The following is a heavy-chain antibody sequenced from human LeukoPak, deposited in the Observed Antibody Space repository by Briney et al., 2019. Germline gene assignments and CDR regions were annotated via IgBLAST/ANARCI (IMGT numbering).Heavy chain of an antibody. V-gene: IGHV3-30*12. J-gene: IGHJ4*02. CDR3: AKGQYASGWNSGNY. D-gene: IGHD1/OR15-1a*01. CDR2: ISYDGSNK. Sequence: GRSLRLSCAASGFSFSSYGIHLVRQAPGKGLEWVAVISYDGSNKYYADSVKGRFTISRDDSKNTLYLQVNSLRAEDTAVYYCAKGQYASGWNSGNYWGQGTLVTVSS. CDR1: GFSFSSYG.